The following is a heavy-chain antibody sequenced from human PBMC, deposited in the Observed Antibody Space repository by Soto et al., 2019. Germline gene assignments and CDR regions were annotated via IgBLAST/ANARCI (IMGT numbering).Heavy chain of an antibody. V-gene: IGHV4-59*01. J-gene: IGHJ6*02. CDR1: GGSISSYY. Sequence: SETLSLTCTVSGGSISSYYWSWIRQPPGKGLEWVGNIYYSGSTNYNPSLKSPVTISVDTSTKQFSLKLSSVTAADTAVYYWARESRYGSGSYSPTLDYYYGMDVWGQGTTVTVSS. CDR2: IYYSGST. D-gene: IGHD3-10*01. CDR3: ARESRYGSGSYSPTLDYYYGMDV.